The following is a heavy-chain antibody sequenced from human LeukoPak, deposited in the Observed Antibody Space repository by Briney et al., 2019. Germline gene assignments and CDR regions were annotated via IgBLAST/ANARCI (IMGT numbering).Heavy chain of an antibody. CDR3: ARRRADSSGYFYGGFDP. CDR1: GYSFTSYW. D-gene: IGHD3-22*01. V-gene: IGHV5-10-1*01. CDR2: IDPGDSYT. Sequence: LGESLKISCKGSGYSFTSYWISWVRLMPGEGLEWMGTIDPGDSYTNYSPSFQGHVTISVDRSITTAYLQWSSLKASDTAIYYCARRRADSSGYFYGGFDPWGQGTLVTVSS. J-gene: IGHJ5*02.